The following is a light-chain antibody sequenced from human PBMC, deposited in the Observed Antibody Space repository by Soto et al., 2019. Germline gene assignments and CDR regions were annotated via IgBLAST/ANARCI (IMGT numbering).Light chain of an antibody. J-gene: IGLJ1*01. V-gene: IGLV2-11*01. CDR2: DVY. CDR3: CSYAGTYSYV. CDR1: SSDVGAYNY. Sequence: QSVLTQPRSVSGSPGQSVTISCTGTSSDVGAYNYVSWYQQHPGKASKFIIYDVYKRPSGVPDRFSGSKSDNTASLTISGLQAEDEADYFCCSYAGTYSYVFGTGTKVTVL.